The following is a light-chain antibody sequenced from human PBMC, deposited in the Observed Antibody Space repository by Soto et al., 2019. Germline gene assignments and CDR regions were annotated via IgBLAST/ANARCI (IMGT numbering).Light chain of an antibody. V-gene: IGKV1-39*01. CDR2: AAS. CDR1: QSIRYY. J-gene: IGKJ5*01. CDR3: QQNHSNAIT. Sequence: DIQMTQSPSSLSASVGDRVSITCRASQSIRYYLNWYQQKPGKAPKLLINAASILQSGVPSRFRGSGSGTDFTLTISSLQHEDSATYYCQQNHSNAITFGQGTRLEIK.